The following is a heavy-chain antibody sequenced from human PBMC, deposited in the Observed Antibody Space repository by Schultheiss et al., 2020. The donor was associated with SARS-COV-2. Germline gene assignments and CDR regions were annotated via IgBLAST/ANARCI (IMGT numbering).Heavy chain of an antibody. Sequence: GESLKISCAVSGFTFSSYGMHWVRQAPGRGLEWVAVIGNDGNAMYYGDSLKGRFTISRDNSKNTLYLQMNSLRAEDTAVYYCARDFQYYYGSGSYLIQFYFDYWGQGTLVTVSS. D-gene: IGHD3-10*01. CDR2: IGNDGNAM. V-gene: IGHV3-33*01. CDR1: GFTFSSYG. CDR3: ARDFQYYYGSGSYLIQFYFDY. J-gene: IGHJ4*02.